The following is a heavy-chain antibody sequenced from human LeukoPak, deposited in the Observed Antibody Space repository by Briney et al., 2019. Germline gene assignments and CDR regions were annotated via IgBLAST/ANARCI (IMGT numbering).Heavy chain of an antibody. D-gene: IGHD3-3*01. V-gene: IGHV1-18*01. CDR3: ARVTIFGVVMTDYYYMDV. Sequence: ASVKVSCKASGYTFTSYGISWVRQAPGQGLEWMGWISAYNGNTNYAQKFQGRVTMTRDTSISTAYMELSRLRSDDTAVYYCARVTIFGVVMTDYYYMDVWGKGTTVTVSS. J-gene: IGHJ6*03. CDR1: GYTFTSYG. CDR2: ISAYNGNT.